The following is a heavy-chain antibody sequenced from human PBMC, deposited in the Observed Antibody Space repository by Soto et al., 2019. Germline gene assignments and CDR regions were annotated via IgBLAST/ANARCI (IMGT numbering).Heavy chain of an antibody. CDR2: ISSNGGST. Sequence: GGSLRLSCSASGFTFSSYAMHWVRQAPGKGLEYVSAISSNGGSTYYADSVKGRFTISRDNSKNTLYLQMSSLRAEDTAVYYCVKDHDSSSPVPNWFDPWGQGTLVTVSS. D-gene: IGHD6-6*01. J-gene: IGHJ5*02. CDR1: GFTFSSYA. V-gene: IGHV3-64D*06. CDR3: VKDHDSSSPVPNWFDP.